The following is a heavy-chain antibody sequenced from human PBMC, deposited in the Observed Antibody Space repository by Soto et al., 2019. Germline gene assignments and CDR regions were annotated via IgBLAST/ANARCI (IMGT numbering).Heavy chain of an antibody. CDR3: ARVALYGDGRLAHVDY. V-gene: IGHV4-30-4*01. D-gene: IGHD4-17*01. CDR2: IYYSGST. Sequence: QVQLQESGPGLVNPSQTLSLTCTVSGGSISSGDYYWSWIRQPPGKGLEWIGYIYYSGSTYYNPSLKSRVTISVDTSKNQISLNLSSVTAADTAVYYCARVALYGDGRLAHVDYWGQGTLDTVSS. J-gene: IGHJ4*02. CDR1: GGSISSGDYY.